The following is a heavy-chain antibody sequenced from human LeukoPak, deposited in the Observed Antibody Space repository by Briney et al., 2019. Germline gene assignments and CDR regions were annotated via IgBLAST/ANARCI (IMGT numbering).Heavy chain of an antibody. V-gene: IGHV3-21*01. CDR1: GLTFSSYS. CDR2: ISSSSSYI. CDR3: ARDRMGPFDP. Sequence: PGGSMRLSCAASGLTFSSYSMNWVRQAPGKGLEWVSSISSSSSYIYYADSVKGRFTISRDNAKNSLYLQMNSLRSEDTAVYYCARDRMGPFDPWGQGTLVTVSS. D-gene: IGHD2-8*01. J-gene: IGHJ5*02.